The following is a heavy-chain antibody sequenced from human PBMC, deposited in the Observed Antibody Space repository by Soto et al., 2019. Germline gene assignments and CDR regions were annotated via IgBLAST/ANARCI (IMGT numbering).Heavy chain of an antibody. CDR1: GYTFTSYD. CDR2: MNPNSGNT. J-gene: IGHJ2*01. V-gene: IGHV1-8*01. CDR3: ARGGYCSGGSCYSDWYFDL. D-gene: IGHD2-15*01. Sequence: GASVKVSCKASGYTFTSYDINWVRQATGQGLEWMGRMNPNSGNTGYAQKFQGRVTMTRNTSISTAYMELSSLRSEDTAVYYCARGGYCSGGSCYSDWYFDLWGRGTLVTVSS.